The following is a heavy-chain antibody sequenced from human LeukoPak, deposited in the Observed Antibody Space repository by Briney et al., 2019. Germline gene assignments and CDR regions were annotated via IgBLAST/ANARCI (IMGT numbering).Heavy chain of an antibody. CDR1: GYTFTSYG. V-gene: IGHV1-18*01. Sequence: GASVKVSCKASGYTFTSYGISWVRQAPGQGLEWMGWISAYNGNTNYAQKLQGRVTMTTDTSTSTAYMELSSLRSEDTAVYYCAADNWDLIVGATQAFDIWGQGTMVTVSS. J-gene: IGHJ3*02. CDR3: AADNWDLIVGATQAFDI. D-gene: IGHD1-26*01. CDR2: ISAYNGNT.